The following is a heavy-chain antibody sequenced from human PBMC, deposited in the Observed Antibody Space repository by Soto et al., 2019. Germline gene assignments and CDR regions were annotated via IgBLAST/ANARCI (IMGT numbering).Heavy chain of an antibody. Sequence: GGSLRLSCAASGFTFSSYAMSWVRQAPGKGLEWVSAVIGSGGSTYYADSVKGRFTISRDNSKNTLYLQMNSLRAEDTAVYYCAKEMGYSSGWIDYWGQGSLVTVSS. CDR2: VIGSGGST. V-gene: IGHV3-23*01. CDR1: GFTFSSYA. D-gene: IGHD6-19*01. CDR3: AKEMGYSSGWIDY. J-gene: IGHJ4*02.